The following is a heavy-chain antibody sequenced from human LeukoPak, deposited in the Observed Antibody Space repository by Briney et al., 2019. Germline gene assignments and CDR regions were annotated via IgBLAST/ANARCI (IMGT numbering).Heavy chain of an antibody. CDR1: GGSISSYY. Sequence: PSETLSLTCTVSGGSISSYYWSWIRQPAGKGLEWIGRIYTSGSTNYNPSLKSRVTMSVDTSKNQFSLKLSSVTAADTAVYYCASEYSSSAGRYYYYYMDVWGKGTTVTVSS. CDR2: IYTSGST. J-gene: IGHJ6*03. V-gene: IGHV4-4*07. CDR3: ASEYSSSAGRYYYYYMDV. D-gene: IGHD6-6*01.